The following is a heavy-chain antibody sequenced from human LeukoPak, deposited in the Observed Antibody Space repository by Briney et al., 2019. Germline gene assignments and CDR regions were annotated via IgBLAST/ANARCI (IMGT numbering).Heavy chain of an antibody. V-gene: IGHV1-69*13. CDR2: IIPIFGTA. J-gene: IGHJ6*03. CDR3: AREGNWNYSVYYYMDV. Sequence: GASVKVSCKASGGTFSSYAISWVRQAPGRGLEWMGGIIPIFGTANYAQKFQGRVTITADESTSTAYMELSSLRSEDTAVYYCAREGNWNYSVYYYMDVWGKGTTVTVSS. CDR1: GGTFSSYA. D-gene: IGHD1-7*01.